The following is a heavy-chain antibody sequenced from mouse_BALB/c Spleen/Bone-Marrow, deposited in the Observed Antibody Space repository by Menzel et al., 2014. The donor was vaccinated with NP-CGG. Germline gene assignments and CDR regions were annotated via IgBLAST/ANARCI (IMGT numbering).Heavy chain of an antibody. D-gene: IGHD2-14*01. V-gene: IGHV14-3*02. Sequence: VQLKESGAELVKPGASVRLSCTASGFNIKDTYMDWVKQRPEQGLEWIGRIDPANGNTKYDPKFQDKATITADTSSNTAYLQLSSLTSEDTAVYYCARYRLGTYFDYWGQGTTLTVSS. CDR2: IDPANGNT. CDR1: GFNIKDTY. J-gene: IGHJ2*01. CDR3: ARYRLGTYFDY.